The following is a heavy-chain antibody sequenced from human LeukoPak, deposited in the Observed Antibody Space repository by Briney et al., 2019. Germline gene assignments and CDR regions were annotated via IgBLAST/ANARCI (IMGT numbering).Heavy chain of an antibody. V-gene: IGHV4-59*01. CDR1: GGSISSYY. D-gene: IGHD3-22*01. J-gene: IGHJ4*02. CDR3: ARGADSSGYYSIFYFDY. CDR2: IYYSGST. Sequence: KPSETLSLTCTVSGGSISSYYWNWIRQPPGKGLEWIGYIYYSGSTNYNPSLKSRVTISVDTSKNQFSLKLSPVTAADTAVYYCARGADSSGYYSIFYFDYWGQGTLVTVSS.